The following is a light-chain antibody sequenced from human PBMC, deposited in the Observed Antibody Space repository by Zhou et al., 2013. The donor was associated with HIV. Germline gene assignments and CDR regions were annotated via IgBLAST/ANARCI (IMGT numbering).Light chain of an antibody. CDR3: GSYSSISTSVV. CDR2: DVS. V-gene: IGLV2-14*03. CDR1: SSDVGGYNF. Sequence: QSALTQPASVSGSPGQSITISCTGTSSDVGGYNFVSWYQQHPGKAPKLMIFDVSNRPSGVSNRFSGSKSGNTASLTISGLQAEDEADYYCGSYSSISTSVVFGGGTKLTVL. J-gene: IGLJ2*01.